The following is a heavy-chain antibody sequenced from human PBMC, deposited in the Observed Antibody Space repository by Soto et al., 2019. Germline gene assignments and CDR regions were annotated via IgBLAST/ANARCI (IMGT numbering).Heavy chain of an antibody. J-gene: IGHJ4*02. D-gene: IGHD2-15*01. V-gene: IGHV1-69*13. CDR1: RGTFSSYA. CDR3: AREFVVAVRPARSYFDY. CDR2: IIPIFGTA. Sequence: SVKVSCKASRGTFSSYAMSWARQSPEQGLEWMGGIIPIFGTANYAQKFQGRVTITADESTSTAYMELNSLRAEDTAVYYCAREFVVAVRPARSYFDYWGQGSLVTVSS.